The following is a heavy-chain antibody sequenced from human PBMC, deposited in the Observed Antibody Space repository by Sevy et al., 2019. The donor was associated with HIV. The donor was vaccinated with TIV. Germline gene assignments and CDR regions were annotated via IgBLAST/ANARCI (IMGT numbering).Heavy chain of an antibody. J-gene: IGHJ4*02. D-gene: IGHD3-22*01. V-gene: IGHV4-59*01. CDR3: ASVGRHYYDSSGYYEFGTFDY. CDR2: IYYSGST. CDR1: GGSISSYY. Sequence: SETLSLTCTVSGGSISSYYWSWIRQLPGKGLEWIGYIYYSGSTNYNPSLKSRVTISVDTSKNQFSLKLSSVTAADTAVYYCASVGRHYYDSSGYYEFGTFDYWGQGTLVTVSS.